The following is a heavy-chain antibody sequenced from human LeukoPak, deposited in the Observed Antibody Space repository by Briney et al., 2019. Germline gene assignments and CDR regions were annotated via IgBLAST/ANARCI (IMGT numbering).Heavy chain of an antibody. CDR1: GFTFTSYS. J-gene: IGHJ4*02. V-gene: IGHV3-23*01. CDR2: TSDRGDYT. D-gene: IGHD1-26*01. Sequence: GGSLRLSCAASGFTFTSYSMSWVRQAPGKGLEWVSGTSDRGDYTYYADSVKGRFTISRDNSKNTLYLQMNSLRAEDTAVYYCAKDRARGGATNFDYWGPGTLVTVSS. CDR3: AKDRARGGATNFDY.